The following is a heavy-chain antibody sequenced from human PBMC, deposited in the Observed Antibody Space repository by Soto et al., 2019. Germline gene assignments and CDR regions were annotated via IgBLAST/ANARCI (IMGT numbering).Heavy chain of an antibody. Sequence: PSETLSLTCSVSGGSMNSYYWTWIRQPPGRGLEWIGYIFYSGLTNYNPSLQSRVTISLDTPNNQFSLRLRSLTAADTAVYYCVGGISARQEGYTWFDPWGQGALVTVSS. J-gene: IGHJ5*02. CDR1: GGSMNSYY. D-gene: IGHD6-6*01. V-gene: IGHV4-59*01. CDR2: IFYSGLT. CDR3: VGGISARQEGYTWFDP.